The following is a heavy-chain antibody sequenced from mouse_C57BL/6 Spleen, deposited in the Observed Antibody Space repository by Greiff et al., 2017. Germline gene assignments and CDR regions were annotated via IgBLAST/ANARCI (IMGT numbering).Heavy chain of an antibody. CDR1: GYTFTSYW. Sequence: QVQLQQPGAELVRPGSSVKLSCKASGYTFTSYWMHWVKQRPIQGLEWIGNIDPSDSETHYNQKFKDKATLTVDKSSSNAYMPLSSLTSEDSAVYYGARRGRCSSAWFAYWGQGTLVTVSA. V-gene: IGHV1-52*01. CDR3: ARRGRCSSAWFAY. CDR2: IDPSDSET. D-gene: IGHD1-1*01. J-gene: IGHJ3*01.